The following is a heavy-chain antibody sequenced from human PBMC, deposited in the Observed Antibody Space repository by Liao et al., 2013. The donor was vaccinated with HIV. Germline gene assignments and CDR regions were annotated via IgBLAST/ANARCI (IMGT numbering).Heavy chain of an antibody. V-gene: IGHV4-59*12. Sequence: QVPLQESGPRLIKPSETLSLSCGVSGGSISSYYWSWIRQAPGKGLECIGYVSYSGRANYSPSLKSRVSISLDTSKNQFSLMLTSVTAADTAVYYCARLSAAFDPWG. CDR1: GGSISSYY. CDR3: ARLSAAFDP. CDR2: VSYSGRA. J-gene: IGHJ5*02. D-gene: IGHD2/OR15-2a*01.